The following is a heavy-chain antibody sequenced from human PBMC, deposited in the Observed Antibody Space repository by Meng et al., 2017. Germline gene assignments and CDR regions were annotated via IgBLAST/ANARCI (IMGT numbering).Heavy chain of an antibody. V-gene: IGHV1-2*02. Sequence: QVQLVQSGAEVKKPGSSVKVSCKASGGTFSSYTISWVRQAPGQGLEWMGWINPNSGGTNYAQKFQGRVTMTRDTSISTAYMELSRLRSDDTAVYYCARDLDWGQGTLVTVAS. CDR3: ARDLD. CDR1: GGTFSSYT. CDR2: INPNSGGT. J-gene: IGHJ4*02.